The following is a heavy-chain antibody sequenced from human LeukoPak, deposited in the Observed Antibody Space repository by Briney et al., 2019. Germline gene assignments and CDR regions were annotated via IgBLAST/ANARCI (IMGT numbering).Heavy chain of an antibody. V-gene: IGHV3-23*01. CDR3: AKDSGDLYYYDSNGYYYEDY. CDR1: GFTFSSYA. CDR2: ISGSGGST. J-gene: IGHJ4*02. Sequence: GGSLRLSCAASGFTFSSYAMSWVRQAPGKGLEWVSAISGSGGSTYYADSVKGRFTISRDNSKNTLYLQMNSLRAEDTAVYYCAKDSGDLYYYDSNGYYYEDYWGQGTLVTVSS. D-gene: IGHD3-22*01.